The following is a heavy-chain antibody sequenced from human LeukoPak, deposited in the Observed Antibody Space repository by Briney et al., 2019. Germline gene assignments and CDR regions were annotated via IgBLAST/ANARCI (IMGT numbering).Heavy chain of an antibody. CDR3: AKEISGDFWSGYYTERGFDY. Sequence: GGSLRLSCAASGFTFSSYAMSWVRQAPGKGLEWVSAISGSGGSTYYADSVKGRLTISRDDSKNTLYLQMNSLRAEDTAVYYCAKEISGDFWSGYYTERGFDYWGQGTLVTVSS. V-gene: IGHV3-23*01. J-gene: IGHJ4*02. CDR2: ISGSGGST. D-gene: IGHD3-3*01. CDR1: GFTFSSYA.